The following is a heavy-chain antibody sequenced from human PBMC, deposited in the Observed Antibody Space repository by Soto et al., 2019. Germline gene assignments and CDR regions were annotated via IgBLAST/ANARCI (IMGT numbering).Heavy chain of an antibody. Sequence: GGSLRPSCAASGFTFSSYAMHWVRQAPGKGLEWVAVISYDGSNKYYADSVKGRFTISRDNSKNTLYLQMNSLRAEDTAVYYCARDRLDVVVPAAILAYWGQGTLVTVSS. V-gene: IGHV3-30-3*01. CDR3: ARDRLDVVVPAAILAY. D-gene: IGHD2-2*02. J-gene: IGHJ4*02. CDR2: ISYDGSNK. CDR1: GFTFSSYA.